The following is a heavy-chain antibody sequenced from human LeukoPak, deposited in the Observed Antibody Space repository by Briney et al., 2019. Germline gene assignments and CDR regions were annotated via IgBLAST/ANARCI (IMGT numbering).Heavy chain of an antibody. D-gene: IGHD6-6*01. CDR2: IIPDSGVT. V-gene: IGHV1-2*02. J-gene: IGHJ4*02. Sequence: ASVKVSCKASGYTFTDSYIYWVRQAPGPGLEWMGLIIPDSGVTKYAQKFQGRVAMTRDTSISTAYMELSGLTSDDTAVYFCARRNSSSDLDFWGQRTLVTVST. CDR1: GYTFTDSY. CDR3: ARRNSSSDLDF.